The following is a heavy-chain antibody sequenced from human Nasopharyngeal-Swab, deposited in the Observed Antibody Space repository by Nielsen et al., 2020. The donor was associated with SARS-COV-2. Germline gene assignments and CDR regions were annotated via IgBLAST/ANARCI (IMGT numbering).Heavy chain of an antibody. Sequence: WVRQAPGQGLEWMGGIIPIFGTANYAQKFQGRVTITADKSTSTAYMELSSLRSEDTAVYYCAWAEAPNPYNYYGMDVWGQGTTVTASS. D-gene: IGHD2-8*01. V-gene: IGHV1-69*06. CDR3: AWAEAPNPYNYYGMDV. CDR2: IIPIFGTA. J-gene: IGHJ6*02.